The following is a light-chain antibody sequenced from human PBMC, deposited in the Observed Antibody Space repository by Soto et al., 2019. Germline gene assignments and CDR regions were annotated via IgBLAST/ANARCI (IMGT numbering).Light chain of an antibody. J-gene: IGKJ1*01. V-gene: IGKV3-11*01. CDR1: QSVNNN. Sequence: EIVMTQSPATLSVSPGDRATLSCRASQSVNNNLAWYHQKPGQAPRLLIYGASIRATGIPARFSGSGSGTDFTLTISSLEPEDFAVYYCQQRSNWPPWTFGQGTKVDIK. CDR2: GAS. CDR3: QQRSNWPPWT.